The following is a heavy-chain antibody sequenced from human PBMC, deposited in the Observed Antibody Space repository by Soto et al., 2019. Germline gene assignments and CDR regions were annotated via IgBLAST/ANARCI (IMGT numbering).Heavy chain of an antibody. J-gene: IGHJ6*02. V-gene: IGHV3-30-3*01. D-gene: IGHD3-10*01. CDR3: ARDRVVRGETTYSYYGMDV. CDR1: GFTFSSYA. CDR2: ISYDGSNK. Sequence: QVQLVESGGGVVQPGRSLRLSCAASGFTFSSYAMHWVRQAPGKGLEWVAVISYDGSNKYYADSVKGRFTISRDNSKNTLYLQMNSLRAKDTAVYYCARDRVVRGETTYSYYGMDVWGQGNTVTLS.